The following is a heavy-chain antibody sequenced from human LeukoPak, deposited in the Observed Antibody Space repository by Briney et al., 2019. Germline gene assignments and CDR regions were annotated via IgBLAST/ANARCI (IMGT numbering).Heavy chain of an antibody. CDR1: GYSISSGYF. J-gene: IGHJ4*02. V-gene: IGHV4-38-2*02. D-gene: IGHD3-10*01. CDR2: IYHSGST. CDR3: ASYIDY. Sequence: SETLSLTCTVSGYSISSGYFWGWIRQPPGKGLEWIGSIYHSGSTYYNPSLKSRVTISVDRSKNQFSLKLSSVTAADTAVYYCASYIDYWGQGTLVTVSS.